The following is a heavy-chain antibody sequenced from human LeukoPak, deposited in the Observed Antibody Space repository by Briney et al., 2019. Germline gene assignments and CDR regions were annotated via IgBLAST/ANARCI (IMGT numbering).Heavy chain of an antibody. CDR1: GGSISSYY. D-gene: IGHD3-22*01. Sequence: SETLSLTCTVSGGSISSYYWSWIRQPPGKGLEWIGYIYYSGSTNYNPSLKSRVTISVDTSKNQFSLKLSSVTAADTAVYYCARSFYYYDSSGPGGYFDYWGQGTLVTVSS. V-gene: IGHV4-59*01. J-gene: IGHJ4*02. CDR2: IYYSGST. CDR3: ARSFYYYDSSGPGGYFDY.